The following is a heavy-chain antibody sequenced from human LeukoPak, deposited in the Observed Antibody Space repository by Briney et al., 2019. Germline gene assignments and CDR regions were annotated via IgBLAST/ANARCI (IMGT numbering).Heavy chain of an antibody. Sequence: SETLSLTCAVYGGSFSGYYWSWIRQPPGKGLEWIGEINHSGSTNYNPSLKSRVTISVDTSKNQFSLRLSSVTAADTAVYYCARVPPYYDFWSGYYGNYYYYGMDVWGQGTTVTVSS. CDR2: INHSGST. V-gene: IGHV4-34*01. D-gene: IGHD3-3*01. J-gene: IGHJ6*02. CDR1: GGSFSGYY. CDR3: ARVPPYYDFWSGYYGNYYYYGMDV.